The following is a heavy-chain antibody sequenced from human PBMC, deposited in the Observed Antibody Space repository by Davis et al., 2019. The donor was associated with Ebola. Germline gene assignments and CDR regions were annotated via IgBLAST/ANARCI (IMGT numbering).Heavy chain of an antibody. D-gene: IGHD2-15*01. CDR1: GGSISSSSYY. Sequence: GSLRLSCTVSGGSISSSSYYWGWIRQPPGKGLEWIGSISYSGSTYYNPSLKSRVTISVDTSKNQFSLKLSSVTAADTAVYYCARHGMGGGTLNTAFDIWGQGTMVTVSS. J-gene: IGHJ3*02. V-gene: IGHV4-39*01. CDR3: ARHGMGGGTLNTAFDI. CDR2: ISYSGST.